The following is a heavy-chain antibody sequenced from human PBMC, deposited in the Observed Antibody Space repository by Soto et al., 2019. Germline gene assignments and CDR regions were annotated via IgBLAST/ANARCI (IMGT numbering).Heavy chain of an antibody. J-gene: IGHJ4*02. CDR1: GFTFSSYW. D-gene: IGHD2-15*01. CDR2: IKQDGSEE. V-gene: IGHV3-7*01. CDR3: ASNRYCSGGSCYWPLDY. Sequence: EVQLVESGGGLVQPGGSLRLSCAAPGFTFSSYWMSWVRQAPGKGLEWVANIKQDGSEEYYVDSVKGRFTISRDNAKNSLYLQMNSLRAEDTAVYYCASNRYCSGGSCYWPLDYWGQGTLVTVSS.